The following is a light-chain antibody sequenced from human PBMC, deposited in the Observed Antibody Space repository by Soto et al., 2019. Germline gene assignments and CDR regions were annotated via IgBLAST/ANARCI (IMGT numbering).Light chain of an antibody. J-gene: IGLJ2*01. CDR2: EVS. Sequence: QSALTQPPSASGSPGQSVTISCTGTNSDVDGCKYVSWYQQHPGKAPKLMIYEVSKRPSGVPDRFSGSKSGNTASLTVSGLQAEDEADYHCSSYTTIKTVVFGGGTKLTVL. V-gene: IGLV2-8*01. CDR3: SSYTTIKTVV. CDR1: NSDVDGCKY.